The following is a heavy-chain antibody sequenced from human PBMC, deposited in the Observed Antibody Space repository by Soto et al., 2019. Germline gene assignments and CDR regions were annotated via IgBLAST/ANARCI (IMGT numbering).Heavy chain of an antibody. CDR3: ARYLTVACTSGYYYYGMDV. Sequence: PGGSLTLSSAASRFTFSSYAMHWVRQAPGKGLEWVAVISYDGSNKYYADSVKGRFTISRDNSKNTLYLQMNSLRAEDTAVYYCARYLTVACTSGYYYYGMDVWGQGTTVTAP. CDR2: ISYDGSNK. J-gene: IGHJ6*02. CDR1: RFTFSSYA. V-gene: IGHV3-30-3*01. D-gene: IGHD2-15*01.